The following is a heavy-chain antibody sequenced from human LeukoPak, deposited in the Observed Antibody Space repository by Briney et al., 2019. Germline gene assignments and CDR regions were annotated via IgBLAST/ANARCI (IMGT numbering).Heavy chain of an antibody. V-gene: IGHV1-46*01. CDR1: GYTFTGYY. CDR3: ARRDSSGWNYSDY. Sequence: ASVKVSCKASGYTFTGYYMHWVRQAPGQGLEWMGWINPNSGTTSYAQNFQGRVTMTRDTSTSTVYMELSSLRSEDTAVYYCARRDSSGWNYSDYWGQGTLVTVSS. J-gene: IGHJ4*02. CDR2: INPNSGTT. D-gene: IGHD6-19*01.